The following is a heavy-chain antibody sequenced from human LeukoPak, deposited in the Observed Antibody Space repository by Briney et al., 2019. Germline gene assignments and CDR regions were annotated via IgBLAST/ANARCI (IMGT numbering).Heavy chain of an antibody. CDR2: ISSSSSYT. Sequence: GGSLRLSCAASGFTFSDYYMSWIRQAPGKGLEWVSYISSSSSYTNYADSVKGRFTISRDNAKNSLYLQMNSLRAEDTAVYYCASLTVEGPVRHWGQGTLVTVSS. J-gene: IGHJ4*02. V-gene: IGHV3-11*06. CDR3: ASLTVEGPVRH. CDR1: GFTFSDYY. D-gene: IGHD3-9*01.